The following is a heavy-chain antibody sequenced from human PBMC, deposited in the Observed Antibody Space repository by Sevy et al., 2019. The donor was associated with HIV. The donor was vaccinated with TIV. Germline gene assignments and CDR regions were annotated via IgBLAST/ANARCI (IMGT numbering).Heavy chain of an antibody. J-gene: IGHJ5*02. Sequence: GGSLRLSCAASGFTFSSHEMSWVRQAPGKGLEWISYITRSGSSIYYADSVKGRFTISRDNAKNSLYLQMNSLRAEETAVYYCARGWFDTWGQGTLVTVSS. CDR3: ARGWFDT. CDR1: GFTFSSHE. CDR2: ITRSGSSI. V-gene: IGHV3-48*03.